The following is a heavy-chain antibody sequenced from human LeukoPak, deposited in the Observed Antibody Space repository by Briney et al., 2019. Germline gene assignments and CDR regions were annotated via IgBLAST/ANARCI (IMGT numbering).Heavy chain of an antibody. D-gene: IGHD4-23*01. V-gene: IGHV5-51*01. CDR1: GYSFTSYW. CDR2: IYPGDSDT. Sequence: PGESLKISCKGSGYSFTSYWIGWVRQMPGKGLEWMGIIYPGDSDTRYSPSFQGQVTISADKSISTAYLQWSSLKASDTAMYYCARRGDGGKRIVVWGIIDYYMDVWGKGTTVTVSS. J-gene: IGHJ6*03. CDR3: ARRGDGGKRIVVWGIIDYYMDV.